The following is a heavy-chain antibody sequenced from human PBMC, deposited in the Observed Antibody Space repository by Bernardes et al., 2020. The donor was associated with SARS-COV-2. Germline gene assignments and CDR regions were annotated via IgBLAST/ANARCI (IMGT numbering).Heavy chain of an antibody. CDR3: ARDSRTTYYNSESYPAI. J-gene: IGHJ3*02. CDR1: GFTFFSYN. D-gene: IGHD3-10*01. Sequence: ESLCVCCASSGFTFFSYNMNCVRQSPGKGLEWISYIIGSTSTSSSVFSVKGRFTISRDNAKNSLYLQMNSLRAEDTAVYYCARDSRTTYYNSESYPAIWGQGTMVTVSS. V-gene: IGHV3-48*01. CDR2: IIGSTSTS.